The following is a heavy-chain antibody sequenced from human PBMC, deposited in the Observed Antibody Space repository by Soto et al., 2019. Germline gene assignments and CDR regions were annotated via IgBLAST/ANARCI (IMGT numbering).Heavy chain of an antibody. CDR1: GGSISSGDYY. Sequence: QVQLQESGPGLVKPSQTLSPTCTVSGGSISSGDYYWSWIRQPPGKGLEWIGYFYYSGSTYYNPSLKSRVTISVDTSKNQFSLKLSSVTAADTAVYYCARSLRDTATDLYYYGMDVWGQGTTVTVSS. CDR3: ARSLRDTATDLYYYGMDV. D-gene: IGHD5-18*01. CDR2: FYYSGST. V-gene: IGHV4-30-4*01. J-gene: IGHJ6*02.